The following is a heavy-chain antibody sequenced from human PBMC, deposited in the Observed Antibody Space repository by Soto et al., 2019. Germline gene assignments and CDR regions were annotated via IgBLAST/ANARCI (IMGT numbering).Heavy chain of an antibody. Sequence: QVQLQESGPGLVKPSETLSLTCTVSGGSISSYYWSWIRQPPGKGLGWIGSIYYSGSTNYNPSLTRRVPIPVPTPKNPFPLKLSSVPAADPAVYYCASGYGSGRYLSPPAFDSWGQGTLVTVSS. D-gene: IGHD3-10*01. J-gene: IGHJ4*02. CDR1: GGSISSYY. CDR3: ASGYGSGRYLSPPAFDS. V-gene: IGHV4-59*08. CDR2: IYYSGST.